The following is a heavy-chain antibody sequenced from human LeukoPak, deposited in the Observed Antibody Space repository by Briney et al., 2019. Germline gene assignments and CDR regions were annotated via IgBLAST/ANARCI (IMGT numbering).Heavy chain of an antibody. D-gene: IGHD3-22*01. CDR2: FDPEDGET. CDR3: ATDRGYDSSGRPFDY. J-gene: IGHJ4*02. Sequence: ASVTVSCTVSGYTLTELSMHWVRQAPGKGLEWMGGFDPEDGETIYAQKFQGRVTMTEDTSTDTAYMELSSLRSEDTAVYYCATDRGYDSSGRPFDYWGQGTLVTVSS. CDR1: GYTLTELS. V-gene: IGHV1-24*01.